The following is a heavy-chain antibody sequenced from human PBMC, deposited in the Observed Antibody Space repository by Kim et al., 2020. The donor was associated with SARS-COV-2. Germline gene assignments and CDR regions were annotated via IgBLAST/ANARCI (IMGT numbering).Heavy chain of an antibody. V-gene: IGHV1-69*13. D-gene: IGHD1-7*01. CDR2: IIPIFGTA. CDR3: ARGLGRLWITGTTNNWFDP. CDR1: GGTFSSYA. Sequence: SVKVSCKASGGTFSSYAISWVRQAPGQGLEWMGGIIPIFGTANYAQKFQGRVTITADESTSTAYMELSSLRSEDTAVYYCARGLGRLWITGTTNNWFDPWGQGTLVTVSS. J-gene: IGHJ5*02.